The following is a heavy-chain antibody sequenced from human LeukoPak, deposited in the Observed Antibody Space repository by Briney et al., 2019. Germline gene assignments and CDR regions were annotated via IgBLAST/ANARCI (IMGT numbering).Heavy chain of an antibody. CDR3: AKDISLRFLEWLPLDY. V-gene: IGHV3-53*05. Sequence: GGSLRLSCAAFGFTVSSNYMSWVRQAPGKGLEWVSVIFGGGGTYYGDSVRGRFTISRDNSKNTLYLQMNSLRAEDTAVYYCAKDISLRFLEWLPLDYWGQGTLVTVSS. CDR2: IFGGGGT. CDR1: GFTVSSNY. D-gene: IGHD3-3*01. J-gene: IGHJ4*02.